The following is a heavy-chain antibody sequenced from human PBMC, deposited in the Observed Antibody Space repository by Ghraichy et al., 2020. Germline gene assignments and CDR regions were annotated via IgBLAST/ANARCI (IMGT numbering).Heavy chain of an antibody. J-gene: IGHJ4*02. Sequence: SETLSLTCTVSGGSISSGGYYWSWIRQHPGKGLEWIGYIYYSGSTYYNPSLKSRVTISVDTSKNQFSLKLSYVTAADTAVYYCARVGPDILAGYYPYYFDYWGQGTLVTVSS. V-gene: IGHV4-31*03. CDR1: GGSISSGGYY. CDR2: IYYSGST. D-gene: IGHD3-9*01. CDR3: ARVGPDILAGYYPYYFDY.